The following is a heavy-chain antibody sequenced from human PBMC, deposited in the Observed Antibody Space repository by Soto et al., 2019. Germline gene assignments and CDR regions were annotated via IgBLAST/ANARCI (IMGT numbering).Heavy chain of an antibody. D-gene: IGHD6-19*01. J-gene: IGHJ6*02. Sequence: SETLSLTCTVSVDSITTYYWSWIRQPAGKGLEWIGRIDASGNTNYNPSLNSRVTMSIDTSKKQFSLKLTSVTAADTAIYYCARERAVAGYYYYGMDVWGQGTTVTVSS. CDR3: ARERAVAGYYYYGMDV. V-gene: IGHV4-4*07. CDR2: IDASGNT. CDR1: VDSITTYY.